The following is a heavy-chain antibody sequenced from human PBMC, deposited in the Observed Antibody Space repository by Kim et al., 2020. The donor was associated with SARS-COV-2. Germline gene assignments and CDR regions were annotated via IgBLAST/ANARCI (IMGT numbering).Heavy chain of an antibody. J-gene: IGHJ4*02. V-gene: IGHV3-30*02. Sequence: YADCVKGRFTISRDNSKNTLDLQMNSLRGQDTAVYYCAKDTLSGSGTPADYWGQGTLVTVSS. CDR3: AKDTLSGSGTPADY. D-gene: IGHD1-1*01.